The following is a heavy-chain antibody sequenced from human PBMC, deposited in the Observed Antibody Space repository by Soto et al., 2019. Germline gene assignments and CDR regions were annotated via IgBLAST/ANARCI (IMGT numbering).Heavy chain of an antibody. CDR1: GFTFSGSA. J-gene: IGHJ6*02. CDR3: TTGLRSYCSGGSCYSSYYYGMDV. V-gene: IGHV3-73*01. CDR2: IRSKANSYAT. D-gene: IGHD2-15*01. Sequence: GSLRLSCAASGFTFSGSAMHWVRQASGKGLEWVGRIRSKANSYATAYAASVKGRFTISRDDSKNTAYLQMNSLKTEDTAVYYCTTGLRSYCSGGSCYSSYYYGMDVWGQGTTVTVSS.